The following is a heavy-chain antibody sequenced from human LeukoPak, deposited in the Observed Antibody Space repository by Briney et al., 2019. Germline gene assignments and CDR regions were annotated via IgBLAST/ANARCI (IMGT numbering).Heavy chain of an antibody. CDR1: GGTFSSYA. CDR2: IIPIFGTA. V-gene: IGHV1-69*13. D-gene: IGHD2-21*01. Sequence: SVKVSCKASGGTFSSYAISWVRQAPGQGLEWMGGIIPIFGTANYAQKFQGRVTITADESTSTAYMELSSLRSEDTAVYYCARFNHRCGQYHYWGQGTLVTVSS. J-gene: IGHJ4*02. CDR3: ARFNHRCGQYHY.